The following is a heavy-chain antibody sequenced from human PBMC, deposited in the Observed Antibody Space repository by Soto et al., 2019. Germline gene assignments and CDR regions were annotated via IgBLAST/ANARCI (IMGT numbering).Heavy chain of an antibody. J-gene: IGHJ4*02. CDR3: ARDGGVYDYSPCDY. CDR2: IIPIFGTA. CDR1: GGTFSSYA. V-gene: IGHV1-69*12. D-gene: IGHD4-4*01. Sequence: QVQLVQSGAEVKKPGSSVKVSCKASGGTFSSYAISWVRQAPGQGLEWMGGIIPIFGTANYSQKIQGRVTITAAEYTSIAYMERSSLRSEDTAVYYCARDGGVYDYSPCDYWGQGTLVTVSS.